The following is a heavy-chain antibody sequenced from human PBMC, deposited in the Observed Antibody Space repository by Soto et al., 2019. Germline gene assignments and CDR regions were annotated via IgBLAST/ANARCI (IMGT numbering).Heavy chain of an antibody. CDR1: GGSISSGGYS. Sequence: SETLSLTCAVSGGSISSGGYSWSWIRQPPGKCLEWIGYIYHSGSTYYNPSLKSRVTISVDRSKNQFSLKLSSVTAADTAVYYCARGSSYYYMFDYWGQGTLVTVYS. D-gene: IGHD3-10*01. V-gene: IGHV4-30-2*01. CDR3: ARGSSYYYMFDY. J-gene: IGHJ4*02. CDR2: IYHSGST.